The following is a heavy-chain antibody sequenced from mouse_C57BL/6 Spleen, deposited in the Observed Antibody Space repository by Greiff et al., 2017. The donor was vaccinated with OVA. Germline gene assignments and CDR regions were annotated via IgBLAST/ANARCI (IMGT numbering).Heavy chain of an antibody. J-gene: IGHJ2*01. V-gene: IGHV1-64*01. CDR1: GYTFTSYW. CDR2: IHPNSGST. Sequence: QVQLQQPGAELVKPGASVKLSCKASGYTFTSYWMHWVKQRPGQGLEWIGMIHPNSGSTNYNEKFKSKATLTVDKSSSTASMQLSSLTSEDSAVYYCARVYDGYFDYWGQGTTLTVSS. CDR3: ARVYDGYFDY. D-gene: IGHD2-3*01.